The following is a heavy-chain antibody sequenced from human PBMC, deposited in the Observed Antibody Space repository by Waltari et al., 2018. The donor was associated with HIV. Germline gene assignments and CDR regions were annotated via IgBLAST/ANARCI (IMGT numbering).Heavy chain of an antibody. CDR2: SSSCSFYI. D-gene: IGHD5-12*01. CDR1: RFTFSSYS. Sequence: EVQLVESGGGLVKPGGSLRLSCAASRFTFSSYSMNWVRQAPGKGLEWVSSSSSCSFYIYYADSVKGRFTISRDNAKNSLYLQMNSLRAEDTAVYYCARDEAEMATLTAFDIWGQGTMVTVSS. J-gene: IGHJ3*02. V-gene: IGHV3-21*01. CDR3: ARDEAEMATLTAFDI.